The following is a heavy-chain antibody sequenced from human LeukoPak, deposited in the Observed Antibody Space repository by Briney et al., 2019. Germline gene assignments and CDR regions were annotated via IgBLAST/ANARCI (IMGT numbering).Heavy chain of an antibody. V-gene: IGHV4-39*07. J-gene: IGHJ4*02. Sequence: SETLSLTCTVSGGSISSSSYYWGWIRQPPGKGLEWIGSIYYSGSTYYNPSLKSRVTISVDTSKNQFSLKLSSVTAADTAVYYCARGELRFLEWLWDYWGQGTLVTVSS. CDR2: IYYSGST. D-gene: IGHD3-3*01. CDR1: GGSISSSSYY. CDR3: ARGELRFLEWLWDY.